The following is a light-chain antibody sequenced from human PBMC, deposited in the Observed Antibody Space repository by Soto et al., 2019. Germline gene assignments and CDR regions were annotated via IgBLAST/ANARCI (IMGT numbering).Light chain of an antibody. V-gene: IGKV1-8*01. Sequence: AIRMTQSPSSLSASTGDRVTITCRASQGISSYLAWYQQKPGKDPKLLIYAASTLQSGVPSRFSASGSGTDFTLTISCLQSEDFATYYCQQYYRYPNTFGPGTKVDIK. J-gene: IGKJ3*01. CDR2: AAS. CDR1: QGISSY. CDR3: QQYYRYPNT.